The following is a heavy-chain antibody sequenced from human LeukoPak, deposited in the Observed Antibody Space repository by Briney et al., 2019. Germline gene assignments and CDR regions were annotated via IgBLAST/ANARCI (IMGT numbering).Heavy chain of an antibody. CDR3: ARDRAYSSSWLEDV. D-gene: IGHD6-13*01. CDR1: GGSISSGDYY. Sequence: SQTLSLTCTVSGGSISSGDYYWSWIRQPPGKGLEWIGYIYYSGSTYYNPSLKSRVTISVDTSKNQFSLKLSSVTAADTAVYYCARDRAYSSSWLEDVWGQGTTVTVSS. V-gene: IGHV4-30-4*01. J-gene: IGHJ6*02. CDR2: IYYSGST.